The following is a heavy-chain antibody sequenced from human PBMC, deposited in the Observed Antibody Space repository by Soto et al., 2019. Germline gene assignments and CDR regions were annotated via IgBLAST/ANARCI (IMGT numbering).Heavy chain of an antibody. D-gene: IGHD2-2*03. CDR3: AGALGFRYLTDV. CDR2: IIPIFGTA. Sequence: SVKVSCKASGGTFSSYAISWVRQAPGQGLEWMGGIIPIFGTANYAQKFQGRVTITADESTSTAYMELSSLRSEDTAVYYCAGALGFRYLTDVWGQVTTVAASS. J-gene: IGHJ6*02. V-gene: IGHV1-69*13. CDR1: GGTFSSYA.